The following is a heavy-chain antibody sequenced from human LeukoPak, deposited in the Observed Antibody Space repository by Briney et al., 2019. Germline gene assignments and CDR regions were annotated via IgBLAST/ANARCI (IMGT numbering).Heavy chain of an antibody. CDR2: ISYDGSNK. CDR1: GFTFSSYA. V-gene: IGHV3-30*04. D-gene: IGHD1-26*01. Sequence: GGSLRLSCAASGFTFSSYAMHWVRQAPGKGLEWVAVISYDGSNKYYADSVKGRFTISRDNAKNTLYLQMNSLRAEDTAVYYCASAPLGSTRPWGQGTLVTVSS. CDR3: ASAPLGSTRP. J-gene: IGHJ5*02.